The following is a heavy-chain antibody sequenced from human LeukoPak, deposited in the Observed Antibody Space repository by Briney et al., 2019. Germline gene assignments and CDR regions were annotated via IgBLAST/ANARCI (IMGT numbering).Heavy chain of an antibody. Sequence: EASVKVSCKASGYTFTGYYMHWVRQAPGQGLEWMGWINPNSGGTNYAQKFQGRVTMTRDTSISTAYMELSRLRSDDTAVYYCARVRSSGWYEAGLDYWGQGTLVTVSS. CDR1: GYTFTGYY. CDR3: ARVRSSGWYEAGLDY. V-gene: IGHV1-2*02. D-gene: IGHD6-19*01. J-gene: IGHJ4*02. CDR2: INPNSGGT.